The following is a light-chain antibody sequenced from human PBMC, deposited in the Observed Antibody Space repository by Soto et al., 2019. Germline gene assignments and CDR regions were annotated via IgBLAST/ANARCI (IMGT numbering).Light chain of an antibody. J-gene: IGKJ1*01. V-gene: IGKV1-5*03. CDR2: KAS. CDR1: QSISSW. Sequence: DIQMTQSPSTLSASVGDRVTITCRASQSISSWLAWYQQKPGKAPKLLIYKASTLESGVPSRFSGCGSGTEFTLTISSLQPDDFATYYFQHYNSYSWTFGQGTKVEIK. CDR3: QHYNSYSWT.